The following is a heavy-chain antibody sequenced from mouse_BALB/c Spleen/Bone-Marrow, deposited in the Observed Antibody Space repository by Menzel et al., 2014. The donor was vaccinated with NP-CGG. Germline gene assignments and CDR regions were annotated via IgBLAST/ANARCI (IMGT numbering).Heavy chain of an antibody. Sequence: VKLMESGTELVRPGTSVKISCKASGYAFXNYWLGWVKQRPGHGLEWIGDIYPGSGNTYYNEKFEGKVTLTADKSSSTAYMQLSGLTSEDSAVYFCTRRRSLDYWGQGTTLTVSS. V-gene: IGHV1-63*01. J-gene: IGHJ2*01. CDR1: GYAFXNYW. CDR2: IYPGSGNT. CDR3: TRRRSLDY.